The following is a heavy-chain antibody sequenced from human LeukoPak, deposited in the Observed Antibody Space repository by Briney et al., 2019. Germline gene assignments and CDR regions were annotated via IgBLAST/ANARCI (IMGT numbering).Heavy chain of an antibody. CDR2: ISYDGSNK. V-gene: IGHV3-30*18. J-gene: IGHJ4*02. D-gene: IGHD1-7*01. CDR3: AKALSKLELTYFDY. CDR1: GFTFSSYG. Sequence: GRSLRLSCAASGFTFSSYGMHWVRQAPGKGLEWVAVISYDGSNKYYADSVKGRFTISRDNSKNTLYLQMNSLRAEDTAVYHCAKALSKLELTYFDYWGQGTLVTVSS.